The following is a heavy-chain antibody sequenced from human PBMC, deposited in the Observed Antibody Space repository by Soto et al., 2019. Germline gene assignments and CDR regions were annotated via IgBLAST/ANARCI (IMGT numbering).Heavy chain of an antibody. D-gene: IGHD2-8*01. J-gene: IGHJ4*02. CDR1: GFIFNRFS. V-gene: IGHV3-23*01. CDR2: ISGSGAST. CDR3: AKELLTYAPFDY. Sequence: SGGSLRLSCVASGFIFNRFSMNWVRQAPGQGLEWVSSISGSGASTYYADSVKGRFTISRDDSKNTLYLQMNSLRAEDTAVYYCAKELLTYAPFDYWGQGTLVTVSS.